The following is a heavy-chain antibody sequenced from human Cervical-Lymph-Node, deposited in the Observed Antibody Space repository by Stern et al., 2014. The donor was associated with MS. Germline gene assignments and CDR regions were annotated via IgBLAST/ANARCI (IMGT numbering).Heavy chain of an antibody. D-gene: IGHD2-15*01. V-gene: IGHV5-51*01. Sequence: EVQLVESGAEVKKPGESLKISCKGSGYSFSSYWIGWVRQMPGKGLEGMGVIYPADSETRYSPSFQGQVTISADKSISTAYLQWNSLEASDTAMYYCARSVCSGGSCYTVPFDYWGQGTRVTVSS. CDR1: GYSFSSYW. CDR2: IYPADSET. J-gene: IGHJ4*02. CDR3: ARSVCSGGSCYTVPFDY.